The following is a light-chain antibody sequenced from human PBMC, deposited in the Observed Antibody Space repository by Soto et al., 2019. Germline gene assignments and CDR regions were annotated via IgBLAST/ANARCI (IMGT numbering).Light chain of an antibody. J-gene: IGKJ1*01. CDR3: QQYNNWPRT. CDR2: DVS. Sequence: EIVMTQSPATLSVSPGERATLSCRASQSVSSNLVWYQQKPGQAPRLLIYDVSTRATGIPARFSGSGFGTEFTLTIRSLQSEDFAVYYCQQYNNWPRTFGQGTKVDIK. V-gene: IGKV3-15*01. CDR1: QSVSSN.